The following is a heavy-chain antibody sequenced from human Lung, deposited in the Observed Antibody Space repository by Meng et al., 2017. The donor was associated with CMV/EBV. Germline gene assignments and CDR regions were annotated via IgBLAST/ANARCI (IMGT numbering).Heavy chain of an antibody. CDR3: AKEWLDATTGQFDY. D-gene: IGHD1-26*01. Sequence: SXAVPGVSISTDNWWSWVRQPPGKGLEWIGEIYRSGSTNYSPSLKSRVTISIDRSKNQFSLRLTSVTAADTAVYYCAKEWLDATTGQFDYWGQGTLVTVSS. CDR1: GVSISTDNW. V-gene: IGHV4-4*02. J-gene: IGHJ4*02. CDR2: IYRSGST.